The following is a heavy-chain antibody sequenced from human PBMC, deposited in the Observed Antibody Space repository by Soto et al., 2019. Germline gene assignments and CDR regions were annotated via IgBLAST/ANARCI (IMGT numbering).Heavy chain of an antibody. CDR3: AAGSHSGYDLPYYYYYMDV. D-gene: IGHD5-12*01. V-gene: IGHV1-69*13. CDR2: IIPIFGTA. CDR1: GGTFSSYA. Sequence: SVKVSCKASGGTFSSYAISWVRQAPGQGLEWMGGIIPIFGTANYAQKFQGRVTITADESTSTAYMELSSLRSEDTAVYYCAAGSHSGYDLPYYYYYMDVWGKGTTVTVSS. J-gene: IGHJ6*03.